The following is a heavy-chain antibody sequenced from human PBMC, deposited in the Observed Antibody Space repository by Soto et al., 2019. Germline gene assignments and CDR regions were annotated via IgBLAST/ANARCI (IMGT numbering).Heavy chain of an antibody. D-gene: IGHD6-25*01. CDR3: ARVRARLRIGGNSSLAMDV. CDR2: IIPIFPTP. Sequence: QVQLVQSGAEVNKPGSSVTVSCKASGGTFGNSAISWVRQAPGQGLEWMGGIIPIFPTPDYAQKFPGRVTITENEATSTAYMEVTCLGSEVTAVCYCARVRARLRIGGNSSLAMDVWGQGATVTVSS. J-gene: IGHJ6*02. CDR1: GGTFGNSA. V-gene: IGHV1-69*12.